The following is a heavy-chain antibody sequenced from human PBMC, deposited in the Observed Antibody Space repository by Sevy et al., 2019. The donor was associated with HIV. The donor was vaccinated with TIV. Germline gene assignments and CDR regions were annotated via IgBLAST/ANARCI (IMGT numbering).Heavy chain of an antibody. D-gene: IGHD4-17*01. J-gene: IGHJ4*02. CDR2: IWFDGSNT. CDR3: ARVLEFYDYGDYGPSFMPDY. V-gene: IGHV3-33*01. Sequence: GGSLRLSCAASGFTFSSYGLHWVRQAPGKGLEWVAVIWFDGSNTYYADSVKGRFTISRDIAKNTLHLQMNSLVAEETAVYYCARVLEFYDYGDYGPSFMPDYWGQGTLVTVSS. CDR1: GFTFSSYG.